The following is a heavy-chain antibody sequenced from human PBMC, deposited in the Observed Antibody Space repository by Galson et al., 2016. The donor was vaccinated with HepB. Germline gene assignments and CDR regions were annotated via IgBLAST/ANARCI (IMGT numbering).Heavy chain of an antibody. D-gene: IGHD1-7*01. Sequence: SVKVSCKASRYTFNAYYIHWVRLAPGQGLEWMGWINPNNGGTKFAQRFQGRVTMTTDASIRTAYLELNSLRSDDTAVYYCARDGGAGQWNSPYTYGMDVWGQGTTVTVSS. V-gene: IGHV1-2*02. J-gene: IGHJ6*02. CDR1: RYTFNAYY. CDR2: INPNNGGT. CDR3: ARDGGAGQWNSPYTYGMDV.